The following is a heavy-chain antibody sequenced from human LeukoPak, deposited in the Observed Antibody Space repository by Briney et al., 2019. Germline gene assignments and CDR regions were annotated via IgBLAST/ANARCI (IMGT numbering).Heavy chain of an antibody. D-gene: IGHD3-22*01. J-gene: IGHJ5*02. CDR3: ARVDYYDRSMFDP. V-gene: IGHV4-30-2*01. CDR1: GGSISSGGYY. Sequence: ASQTLSLTCTVSGGSISSGGYYWTWIRQTPGKGLEWIGEINHSGSSNYNPSLKSRFTVSVDTSKNQFSLKSRSVTAADTAVYYCARVDYYDRSMFDPWGQGTLVTVSS. CDR2: INHSGSS.